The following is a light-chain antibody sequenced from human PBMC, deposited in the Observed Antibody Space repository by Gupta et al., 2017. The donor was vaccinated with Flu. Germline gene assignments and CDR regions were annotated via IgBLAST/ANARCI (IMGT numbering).Light chain of an antibody. CDR1: QSVGTY. Sequence: IVLTQSPATLSVSPGEGATLSCRASQSVGTYLAWYQQKPGQAPRLLIYDASKRATGIPARFSGRGSGTDFTLTSSSREPEDSAVYYCQQRSNPITFGQGTRLEMK. V-gene: IGKV3-11*01. CDR2: DAS. CDR3: QQRSNPIT. J-gene: IGKJ5*01.